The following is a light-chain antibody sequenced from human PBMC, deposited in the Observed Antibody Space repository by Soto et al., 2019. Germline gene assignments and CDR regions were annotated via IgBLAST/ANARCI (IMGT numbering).Light chain of an antibody. CDR2: AAS. CDR1: QSISNH. V-gene: IGKV1-39*01. CDR3: QQSYSTPIT. J-gene: IGKJ5*01. Sequence: DSQMAPSPSSVSASVEDRVIMTCRASQSISNHLNWYQQKPGKAPKVLIYAASNLQSGVPSRFSGSGSGTDFTLTISSLQPEDFATYYCQQSYSTPITFGQGTRLEI.